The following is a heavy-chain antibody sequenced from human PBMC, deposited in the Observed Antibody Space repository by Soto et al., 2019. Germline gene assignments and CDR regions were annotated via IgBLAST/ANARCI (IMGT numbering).Heavy chain of an antibody. V-gene: IGHV1-18*01. Sequence: QVQLVQSGAEVKKPGASVKVSCKASGYTFTSYGISWVRQAPGQGLEWMGWISAYNGNTNYAQKLQGRVTMTTDTTTRTAYMEMRSLRSDDTAVYYCASGAAADNYYYYGMDVWGQGTTVTVSS. CDR2: ISAYNGNT. CDR3: ASGAAADNYYYYGMDV. CDR1: GYTFTSYG. J-gene: IGHJ6*02. D-gene: IGHD6-13*01.